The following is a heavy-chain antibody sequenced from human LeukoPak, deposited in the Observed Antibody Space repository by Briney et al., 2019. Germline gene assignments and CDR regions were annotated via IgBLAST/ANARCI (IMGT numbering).Heavy chain of an antibody. J-gene: IGHJ4*02. D-gene: IGHD1-26*01. CDR3: ASRRGATYFDY. V-gene: IGHV1-69*05. CDR1: GGTFSSYA. Sequence: SVKVSCKASGGTFSSYAISWVRQAPGQGLEWMGGIIPIFGTANYAQKFQGRVTIATDESTSTAYMELSSLRSEDTAVYYCASRRGATYFDYWGQGTLVTVSS. CDR2: IIPIFGTA.